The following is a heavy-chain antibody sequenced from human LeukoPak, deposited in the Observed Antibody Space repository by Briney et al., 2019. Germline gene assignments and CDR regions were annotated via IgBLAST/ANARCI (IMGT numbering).Heavy chain of an antibody. V-gene: IGHV5-51*01. J-gene: IGHJ4*02. CDR1: GYSLTTYW. CDR3: ARGRGGARIYYFDY. CDR2: IYPGDSDT. Sequence: VESLKISFQGSGYSLTTYWIAWVRQIPRKGPGWVWFIYPGDSDTRYSPSFQGQVTISADKSISTAYLQWSSLKASDTAMYYCARGRGGARIYYFDYWGQGTLVTVSS. D-gene: IGHD1-26*01.